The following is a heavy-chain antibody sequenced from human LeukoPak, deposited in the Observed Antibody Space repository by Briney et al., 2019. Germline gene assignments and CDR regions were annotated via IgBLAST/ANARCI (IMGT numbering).Heavy chain of an antibody. D-gene: IGHD6-13*01. CDR2: ISYDGSNK. CDR1: GFTFSSYA. V-gene: IGHV3-30-3*01. Sequence: PGGSLRLSCAASGFTFSSYAMHWVRQAPGKGLEWVAVISYDGSNKYYADSVKGRFTISRDNSKSTLYLQMNSLRAEDTAVYYCARDHRYSSSWYGSDVYYYYGMDVWGQGTTVTVSS. CDR3: ARDHRYSSSWYGSDVYYYYGMDV. J-gene: IGHJ6*02.